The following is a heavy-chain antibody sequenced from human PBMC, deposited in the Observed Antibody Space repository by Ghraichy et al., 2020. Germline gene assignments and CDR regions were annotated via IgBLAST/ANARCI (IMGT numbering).Heavy chain of an antibody. CDR3: ARIQGDGSGWYFDY. J-gene: IGHJ4*02. Sequence: ASVKVSCKASGYTFTGYYMRWVRQAPGQGLEWMGRINPNSGGTNYAQKFQGRVTMTRDTSISTAYMELSRLRSDDTAVYYCARIQGDGSGWYFDYWGQGTLVTVSS. D-gene: IGHD6-19*01. V-gene: IGHV1-2*06. CDR2: INPNSGGT. CDR1: GYTFTGYY.